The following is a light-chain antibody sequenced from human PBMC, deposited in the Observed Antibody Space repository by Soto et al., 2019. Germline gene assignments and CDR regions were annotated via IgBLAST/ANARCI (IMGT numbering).Light chain of an antibody. CDR3: QSYDSSLSVV. V-gene: IGLV1-40*01. Sequence: QSALAQPPSVSGAPGQRVSSSCTGSSSNIGAGYDVHWYQQLPGTAPKLLIYGNSNRPSGVPDRFSGSKSGTSAYLAITGLQAEDEADYYCQSYDSSLSVVFGTGTKVTVL. CDR2: GNS. J-gene: IGLJ1*01. CDR1: SSNIGAGYD.